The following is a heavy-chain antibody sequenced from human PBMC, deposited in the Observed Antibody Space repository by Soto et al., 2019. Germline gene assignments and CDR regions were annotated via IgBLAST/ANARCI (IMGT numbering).Heavy chain of an antibody. CDR1: CGSFSSYY. CDR3: ASTYDSSGYSFDY. V-gene: IGHV4-59*01. J-gene: IGHJ4*02. D-gene: IGHD3-22*01. Sequence: SETLSLTCTVSCGSFSSYYWSWIRQPPGKGLEWIGYIYYSGSTNYNPSLKSRVTISVDTSKNQFSLKLSSVTAADTSVYYCASTYDSSGYSFDYWGQGTLVTVSS. CDR2: IYYSGST.